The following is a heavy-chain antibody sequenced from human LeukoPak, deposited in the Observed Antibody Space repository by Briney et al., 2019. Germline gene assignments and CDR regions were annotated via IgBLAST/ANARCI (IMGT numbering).Heavy chain of an antibody. CDR3: ARSSPIIAAVGSDFDY. D-gene: IGHD6-13*01. J-gene: IGHJ4*02. V-gene: IGHV1-18*01. Sequence: ASVKVSCQTSGFTFTSYGFTWVRQAPGQGLEWMGWISAYNGNTNYAQKLQGRVTMTTDTSTSTAYMELRSLRSDDTAVYYCARSSPIIAAVGSDFDYWGQGTLVTVSS. CDR2: ISAYNGNT. CDR1: GFTFTSYG.